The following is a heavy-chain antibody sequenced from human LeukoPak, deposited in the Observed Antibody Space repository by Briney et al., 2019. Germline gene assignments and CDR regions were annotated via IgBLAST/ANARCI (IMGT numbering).Heavy chain of an antibody. J-gene: IGHJ5*02. CDR3: ATAIFSSSSNWFDP. CDR2: ISAYNGNT. CDR1: GYTFTSYG. V-gene: IGHV1-18*01. D-gene: IGHD6-6*01. Sequence: GASVKVSCKASGYTFTSYGISWVRQAPGQGLEWMGWISAYNGNTNYAQKLQGRVTMTTDTSTSTAYMELRSLRSEDTAVYYCATAIFSSSSNWFDPWGQGTLVTVSS.